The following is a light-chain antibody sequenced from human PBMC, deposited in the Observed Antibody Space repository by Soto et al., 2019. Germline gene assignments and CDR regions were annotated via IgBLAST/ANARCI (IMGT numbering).Light chain of an antibody. CDR2: GTS. Sequence: EVVLTQSPGTLSLSTGERATLSCRASQSINNHFLAWYQQKRGQAPTLLIYGTSNRATGIPDRFSGSGSGTDFTLAISRLEPEDFALYYCQHYGSPYTFGPGTKVDIK. J-gene: IGKJ3*01. CDR1: QSINNHF. CDR3: QHYGSPYT. V-gene: IGKV3-20*01.